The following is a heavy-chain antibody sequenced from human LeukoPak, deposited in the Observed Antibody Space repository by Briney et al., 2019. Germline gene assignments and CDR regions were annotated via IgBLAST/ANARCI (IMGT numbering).Heavy chain of an antibody. CDR2: ISSSSSYI. Sequence: GGSLRLSCAASGFTFSSYSMNWVRQAPGKGLEWVSSISSSSSYIYYADSVKGRFTISRDNTKNSLYLQMNSLRAEDTAVYYCATYSSLNRREFQYWGQGTLLTVSS. V-gene: IGHV3-21*01. CDR3: ATYSSLNRREFQY. CDR1: GFTFSSYS. J-gene: IGHJ1*01. D-gene: IGHD3-22*01.